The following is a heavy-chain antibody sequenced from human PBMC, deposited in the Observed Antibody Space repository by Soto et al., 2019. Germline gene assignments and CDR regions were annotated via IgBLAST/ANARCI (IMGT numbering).Heavy chain of an antibody. D-gene: IGHD3-16*01. CDR2: ISHTGRT. J-gene: IGHJ5*02. V-gene: IGHV4-30-2*01. CDR1: GGSISSGNSYA. CDR3: ARAVAPYLGTWFDP. Sequence: QLQLQESGSGLVKPSQTLSLTCAVSGGSISSGNSYAWSWIRQPPGKGLEWIGSISHTGRTSYYPSLKGRVTMSVDKSKNQFSLKLSSVTAADMAVYYCARAVAPYLGTWFDPWGQGSLVIVSS.